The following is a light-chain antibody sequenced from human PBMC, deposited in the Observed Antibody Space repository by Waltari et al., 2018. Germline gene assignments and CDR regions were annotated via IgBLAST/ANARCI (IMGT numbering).Light chain of an antibody. CDR1: QNIRTW. CDR3: QQYNSYSYT. J-gene: IGKJ2*01. CDR2: KAS. V-gene: IGKV1-5*03. Sequence: DIQLTQSPSTLSASVGDRVTITCRASQNIRTWLAWFQQKRGQVPKLLIYKASSLQSGVPSRFSGSGSGTEFSLTISSLQPDDFGTYYCQQYNSYSYTFGQGTKLDIK.